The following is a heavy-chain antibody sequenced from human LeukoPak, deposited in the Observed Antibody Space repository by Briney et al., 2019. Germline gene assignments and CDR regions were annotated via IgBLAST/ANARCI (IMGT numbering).Heavy chain of an antibody. CDR3: VGVSDSSGYYYGGQDY. CDR1: GFTFSSYG. D-gene: IGHD3-22*01. V-gene: IGHV3-30*03. Sequence: GGSLRLSCAASGFTFSSYGMHWVRQAPGKGLEWVAVISYDGSNKYYADSVKGRFTISRDNSKNTLYLQMNSLRAEDTAVYYCVGVSDSSGYYYGGQDYWGQGTLVTVSS. CDR2: ISYDGSNK. J-gene: IGHJ4*02.